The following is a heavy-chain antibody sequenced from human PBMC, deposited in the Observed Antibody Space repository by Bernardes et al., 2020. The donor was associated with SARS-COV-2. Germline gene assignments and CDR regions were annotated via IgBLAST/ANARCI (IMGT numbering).Heavy chain of an antibody. V-gene: IGHV1-2*02. CDR2: IKSNSGGT. D-gene: IGHD1-1*01. CDR3: ARYNGPLFDP. J-gene: IGHJ5*02. Sequence: ASVKVSCKASGYTFTGYYIHWVRQAPGQGLEWMGWIKSNSGGTNYAQKFQGRVTMTRDTSISTAYMELSRLRSDDTAVYYCARYNGPLFDPWGQGTLVTVSS. CDR1: GYTFTGYY.